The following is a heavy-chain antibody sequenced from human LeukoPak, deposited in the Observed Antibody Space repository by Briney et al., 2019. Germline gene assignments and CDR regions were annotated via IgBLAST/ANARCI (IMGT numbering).Heavy chain of an antibody. CDR3: ARDIRTPDYYDSSGYSYYFDY. CDR1: GFTFSSYG. Sequence: GGSLRLSCAASGFTFSSYGMHWVRQAPGKGLEWVAVIWYDGSNKYYADSVKGRFTISRDNSKNTLYLQMNSLRAEDTAVYYCARDIRTPDYYDSSGYSYYFDYWGQGTLVTVSS. D-gene: IGHD3-22*01. V-gene: IGHV3-33*01. CDR2: IWYDGSNK. J-gene: IGHJ4*02.